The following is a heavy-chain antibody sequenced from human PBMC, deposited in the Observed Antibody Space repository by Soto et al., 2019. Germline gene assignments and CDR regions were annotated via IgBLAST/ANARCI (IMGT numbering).Heavy chain of an antibody. Sequence: EVQLLESGGGLVQPGGSLRLSCAASGFTFSSYAMSWVRQAPAQGLEWVSGISGSGGSTYYADSVKGRFTISRDSSKNTLYLQMDSLRAEDTVVYYCAKKTDSSSPWGALDIWGQGTMVSVSS. CDR2: ISGSGGST. V-gene: IGHV3-23*01. D-gene: IGHD6-6*01. J-gene: IGHJ3*02. CDR3: AKKTDSSSPWGALDI. CDR1: GFTFSSYA.